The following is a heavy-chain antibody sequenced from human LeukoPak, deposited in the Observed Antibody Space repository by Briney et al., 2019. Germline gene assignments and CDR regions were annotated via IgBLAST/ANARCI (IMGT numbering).Heavy chain of an antibody. V-gene: IGHV3-48*03. CDR3: ARMRISSSWYSFNY. Sequence: GGSLRLSCAASGFTFSSYEMNWVRQAPGKGLEWVSAISGSGGSTYYADSVKGRFTISRDNAKNTLYLQMNSLRAEDTAVYYCARMRISSSWYSFNYWGQGTLVTVSS. CDR1: GFTFSSYE. J-gene: IGHJ4*02. D-gene: IGHD6-13*01. CDR2: ISGSGGST.